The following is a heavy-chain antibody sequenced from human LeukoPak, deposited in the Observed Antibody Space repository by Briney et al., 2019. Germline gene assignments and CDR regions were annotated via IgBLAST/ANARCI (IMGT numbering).Heavy chain of an antibody. D-gene: IGHD3-3*01. CDR3: ARDSLDGIRFLEWLSRHDAFDI. Sequence: SVKVSCKASGGTFSSYAISWVRQAPGQGLEWMGRIIPILGIANYAQKFQGRVTITADKSTSTAYMELSSLRAEDTAVYYCARDSLDGIRFLEWLSRHDAFDIWGQGTMVTVSS. J-gene: IGHJ3*02. CDR1: GGTFSSYA. V-gene: IGHV1-69*04. CDR2: IIPILGIA.